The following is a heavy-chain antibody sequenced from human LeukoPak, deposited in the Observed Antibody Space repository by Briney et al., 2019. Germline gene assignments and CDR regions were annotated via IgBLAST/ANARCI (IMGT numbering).Heavy chain of an antibody. CDR1: GYTFTSYF. CDR3: ATEVEDGMDV. J-gene: IGHJ6*02. V-gene: IGHV1-24*01. Sequence: ASVKVSCKASGYTFTSYFMHWVRQATGKGLEWMGGFDPEDGETIYAQKFQGRVTMTEDTSTDTAYMELSSLRSEDTAVYYCATEVEDGMDVWGQGTTVTVSS. D-gene: IGHD2-2*01. CDR2: FDPEDGET.